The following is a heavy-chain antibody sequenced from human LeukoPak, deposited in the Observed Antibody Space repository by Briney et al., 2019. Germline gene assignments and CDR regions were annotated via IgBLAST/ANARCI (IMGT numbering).Heavy chain of an antibody. V-gene: IGHV3-23*01. CDR2: IDGSGGST. J-gene: IGHJ4*02. D-gene: IGHD2-15*01. CDR3: AKSYVVVAATSVYYFDY. CDR1: GFTFSNYS. Sequence: GESLTLSCAASGFTFSNYSRSWVRQAPGKGLDWVSAIDGSGGSTYYAHSVKGRFTISRHNSKNTLYLQMNSLRAEDTAVYYCAKSYVVVAATSVYYFDYWGQGTLVTVPS.